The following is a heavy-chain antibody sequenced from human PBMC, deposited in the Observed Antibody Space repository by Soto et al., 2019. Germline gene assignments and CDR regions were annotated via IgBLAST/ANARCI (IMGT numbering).Heavy chain of an antibody. D-gene: IGHD5-18*01. J-gene: IGHJ4*02. Sequence: GGSLRLSCEASGFTFSTYTMHWVRQAPGKGLEWVSGISGAGETTYYAASVKGRFTISRENAKNSLYLQMNSLRAGDTAVYYCARVPKGQLWTFDYWGQGTLVTVSS. CDR3: ARVPKGQLWTFDY. CDR2: ISGAGETT. CDR1: GFTFSTYT. V-gene: IGHV3-13*01.